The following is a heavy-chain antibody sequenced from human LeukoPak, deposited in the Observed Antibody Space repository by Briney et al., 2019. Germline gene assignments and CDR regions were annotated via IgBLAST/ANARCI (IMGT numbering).Heavy chain of an antibody. J-gene: IGHJ4*02. CDR3: ARDPSNTSGWYIYFDY. V-gene: IGHV1-18*01. CDR2: ISTYNGDT. D-gene: IGHD6-19*01. Sequence: ASVKVSCTASGYTFNTYAISWVRQAPGQGLEWMGWISTYNGDTKYAQKFQGRVTMTTDTSTSTAYMEMRSLRSDDTAVYYCARDPSNTSGWYIYFDYWGQGTLVTVSS. CDR1: GYTFNTYA.